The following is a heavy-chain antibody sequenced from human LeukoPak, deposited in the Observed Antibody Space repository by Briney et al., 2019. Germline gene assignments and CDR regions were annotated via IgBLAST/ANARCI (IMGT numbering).Heavy chain of an antibody. V-gene: IGHV4-34*01. J-gene: IGHJ4*02. D-gene: IGHD2-2*01. CDR1: GESFSGHY. Sequence: SETLSLTCAVYGESFSGHYWSWIRQPPGKGLDWIGDINHSGSTNYNPSLKSRVTISIDTSKKQFSLKLTSVTAADTAVYYCATRGDLGYCSSTSCSTFDYWGQGTLVTVSS. CDR3: ATRGDLGYCSSTSCSTFDY. CDR2: INHSGST.